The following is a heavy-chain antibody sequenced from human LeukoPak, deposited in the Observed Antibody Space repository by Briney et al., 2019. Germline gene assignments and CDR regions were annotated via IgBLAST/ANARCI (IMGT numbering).Heavy chain of an antibody. J-gene: IGHJ4*02. CDR2: IYHSGSP. D-gene: IGHD3-10*01. CDR3: ATDPSVTMVVDY. Sequence: SETLSLTCTVSGYSISSGYFWVWIRQPPGKGLEWIGSIYHSGSPYYNPSLKSRVTISVDTSKNQFSLKLTSVTAADTAVYYCATDPSVTMVVDYWGQGTLVTVSS. V-gene: IGHV4-38-2*02. CDR1: GYSISSGYF.